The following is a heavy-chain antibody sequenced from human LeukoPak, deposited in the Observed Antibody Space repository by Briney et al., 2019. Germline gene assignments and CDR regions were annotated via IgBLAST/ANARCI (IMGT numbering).Heavy chain of an antibody. J-gene: IGHJ4*02. CDR2: IIPIFGTA. Sequence: SVKVSCKASRGTFSSYAISWVRQAPGQGLEWMGGIIPIFGTANSAQKFQGRVTITTDESTSTAYMELSSLRSEDTAVYYCAREGQLGVADYWGQGTLVTVSS. CDR1: RGTFSSYA. V-gene: IGHV1-69*05. CDR3: AREGQLGVADY. D-gene: IGHD6-6*01.